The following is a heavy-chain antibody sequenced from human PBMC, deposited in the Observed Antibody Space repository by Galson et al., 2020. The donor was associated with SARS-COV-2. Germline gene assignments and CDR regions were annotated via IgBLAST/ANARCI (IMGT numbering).Heavy chain of an antibody. CDR3: ARTVLLWFGELYYFDY. V-gene: IGHV4-61*01. J-gene: IGHJ4*02. Sequence: SETLSLTCTVSGGSVSSGSYYWSWIRQPPGKGLEWIGYIYYSGRTNYNPSLKSRVTISVDTSKNQFSLKLSSVTAADTAVYYCARTVLLWFGELYYFDYWGQGTLVTVSS. CDR1: GGSVSSGSYY. D-gene: IGHD3-10*01. CDR2: IYYSGRT.